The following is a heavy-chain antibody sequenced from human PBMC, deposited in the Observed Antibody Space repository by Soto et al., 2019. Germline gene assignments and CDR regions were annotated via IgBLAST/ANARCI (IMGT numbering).Heavy chain of an antibody. CDR3: ASAPVGYLGYCTNGVCPYPLDY. CDR1: GGTFSSYA. J-gene: IGHJ4*02. Sequence: ASVKVSCKASGGTFSSYAISWVRQAPGQGLEWMGGIIPIFGTANYAQKFQGRVTITADESTSTAYMELSSLRSEDTAVYYCASAPVGYLGYCTNGVCPYPLDYWGQGTLVTVSS. CDR2: IIPIFGTA. V-gene: IGHV1-69*13. D-gene: IGHD2-8*01.